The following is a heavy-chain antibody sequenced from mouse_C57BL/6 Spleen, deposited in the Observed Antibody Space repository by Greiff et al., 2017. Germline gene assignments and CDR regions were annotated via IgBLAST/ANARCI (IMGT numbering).Heavy chain of an antibody. CDR1: GYAFSSSW. D-gene: IGHD2-5*01. J-gene: IGHJ2*01. CDR2: IYPGDGDT. Sequence: QVQLQQSGPELVKPGASVKISCKASGYAFSSSWMNWVKQRPGQGLEWIGRIYPGDGDTNYNGKFKGKATLTADTSSSTAYLQLSSLTAEDSAVYFGARTIFYRNYTDYWGQGTTLTVSS. V-gene: IGHV1-82*01. CDR3: ARTIFYRNYTDY.